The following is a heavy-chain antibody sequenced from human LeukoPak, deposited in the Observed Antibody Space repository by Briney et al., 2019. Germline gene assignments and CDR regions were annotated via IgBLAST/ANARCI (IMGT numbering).Heavy chain of an antibody. CDR2: ISYDGSNK. CDR3: ARELGSWRQQSRRHFDY. Sequence: PGGSLRLSCAASGFTFSSYAMHWVRQAPGKGLEWVAVISYDGSNKYYADSVKGRFTISRDNSKNTLYLQMNSLRAEDTAVYYCARELGSWRQQSRRHFDYWGQGTLVTVSS. V-gene: IGHV3-30-3*01. J-gene: IGHJ4*02. D-gene: IGHD6-13*01. CDR1: GFTFSSYA.